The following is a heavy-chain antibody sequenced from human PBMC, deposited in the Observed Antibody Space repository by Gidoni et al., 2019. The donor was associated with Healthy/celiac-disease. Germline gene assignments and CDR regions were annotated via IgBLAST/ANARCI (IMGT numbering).Heavy chain of an antibody. D-gene: IGHD6-13*01. CDR2: IIPIFGTA. CDR1: GGTSSSYA. J-gene: IGHJ4*02. CDR3: AIPYSSSWLPDY. Sequence: QVQLVQSGAEVKKPGSSVKVSCKASGGTSSSYAISWVRQAPGQGLEWMGGIIPIFGTASYAQKFQGRVTITADKSTSTAYMELSSLRSEDTAVYYCAIPYSSSWLPDYWGQGTLVTVSS. V-gene: IGHV1-69*06.